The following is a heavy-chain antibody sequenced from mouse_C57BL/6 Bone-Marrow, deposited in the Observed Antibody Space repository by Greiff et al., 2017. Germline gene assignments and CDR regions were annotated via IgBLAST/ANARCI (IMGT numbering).Heavy chain of an antibody. CDR2: IYPGRGST. V-gene: IGHV1-55*01. CDR1: GYTFTSYW. D-gene: IGHD3-1*01. CDR3: ARLGYEYAMDY. J-gene: IGHJ4*01. Sequence: VQRVESGAELVKPGASVKMSCKASGYTFTSYWITWVKQRPGQGLEWIGDIYPGRGSTNYNEKFKSKATLTVDTSSSTAYMQLSSLTSEDSAVYYCARLGYEYAMDYWGQGTSVTVSS.